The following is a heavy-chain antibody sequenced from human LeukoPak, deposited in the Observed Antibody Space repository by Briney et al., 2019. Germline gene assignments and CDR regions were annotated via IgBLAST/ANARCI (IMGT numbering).Heavy chain of an antibody. J-gene: IGHJ6*03. CDR3: ARLATAYYYMDV. CDR1: GASISSYY. Sequence: SETLSLTCTVSGASISSYYWSWIRHPPGKGLEWIGYIYTSGSTNYNPSLKSRVTISVDTSKNQFSLKLSSVTAADTAVYYCARLATAYYYMDVWGEGTTVTVSS. CDR2: IYTSGST. V-gene: IGHV4-4*09.